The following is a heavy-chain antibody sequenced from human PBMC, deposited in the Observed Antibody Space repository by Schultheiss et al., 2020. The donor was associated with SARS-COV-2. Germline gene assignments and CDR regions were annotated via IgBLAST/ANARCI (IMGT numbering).Heavy chain of an antibody. J-gene: IGHJ4*02. CDR3: ARFYGGSSGSFDF. CDR1: GFTFSDYY. CDR2: IYSCGST. Sequence: GGSLRLSCAASGFTFSDYYMSWVRQAPGKGLVWVSVIYSCGSTYYADSVKGRFTISRDNSKNTLYLQMNSLRAEDTAVYYCARFYGGSSGSFDFWGQGTLVTVSS. D-gene: IGHD6-19*01. V-gene: IGHV3-66*02.